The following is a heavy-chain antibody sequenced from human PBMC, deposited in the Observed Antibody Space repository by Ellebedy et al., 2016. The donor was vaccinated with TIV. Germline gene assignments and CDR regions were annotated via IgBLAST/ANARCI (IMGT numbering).Heavy chain of an antibody. CDR2: IYSDGNT. V-gene: IGHV3-53*01. CDR3: ARAGEYCDFPQNCYAMDV. D-gene: IGHD2/OR15-2a*01. J-gene: IGHJ6*02. CDR1: GFAVSSNY. Sequence: GESLKISCAASGFAVSSNYMTWVRQAPGRGLEWVSLIYSDGNTNYADPVRGRFTISSDSSKNTLDLQMNSLRAEDTAVYYCARAGEYCDFPQNCYAMDVWGQGTTVTVS.